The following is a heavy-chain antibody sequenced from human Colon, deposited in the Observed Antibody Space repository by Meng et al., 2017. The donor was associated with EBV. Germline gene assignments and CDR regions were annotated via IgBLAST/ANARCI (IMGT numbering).Heavy chain of an antibody. J-gene: IGHJ4*02. CDR3: TDVGGDMI. D-gene: IGHD3-10*01. CDR2: IKRASDGGTT. V-gene: IGHV3-15*01. Sequence: GQLVGAGGGLVKPGESLRLSCAASGFTFTNSHMTWVRQAPGKGLEWVGRIKRASDGGTTDYAAPVKGRFTISRDDSKSTVYLQMNSLKSEDTGVYYCTDVGGDMIWGQGTLVTVSS. CDR1: GFTFTNSH.